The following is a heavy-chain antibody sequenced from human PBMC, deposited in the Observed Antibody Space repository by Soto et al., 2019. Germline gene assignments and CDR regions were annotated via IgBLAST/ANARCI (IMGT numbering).Heavy chain of an antibody. V-gene: IGHV3-73*01. CDR1: GFTFSDST. CDR3: TSFRHAVAATENFDY. Sequence: EVQLVESGGGLVQPGGSLKLSCATSGFTFSDSTIHWVRRASGKGLEWVGRIRSKANGYTTEYAASVKGKFTISRDDTKNTAYLQMNSLKTEDTAVYFCTSFRHAVAATENFDYWGQGTLVTVSS. CDR2: IRSKANGYTT. J-gene: IGHJ4*02. D-gene: IGHD6-19*01.